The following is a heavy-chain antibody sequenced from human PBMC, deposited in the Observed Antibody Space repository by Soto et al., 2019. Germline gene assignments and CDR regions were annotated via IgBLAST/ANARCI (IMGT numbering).Heavy chain of an antibody. CDR2: TYYRSRWYN. CDR3: AGTSSLQWYYMDV. Sequence: SQTLSLTCVISGDSVSSNSAAWNWIRQSPSRGLEWLGRTYYRSRWYNDYAVSVRSRITVNADTSKNQFSLHLNSVTPEDTAVHYCAGTSSLQWYYMDVCDKGTTVIVSS. D-gene: IGHD1-7*01. CDR1: GDSVSSNSAA. J-gene: IGHJ6*03. V-gene: IGHV6-1*01.